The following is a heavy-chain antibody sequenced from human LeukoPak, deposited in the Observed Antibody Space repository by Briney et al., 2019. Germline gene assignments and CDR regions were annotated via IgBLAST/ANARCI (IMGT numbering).Heavy chain of an antibody. V-gene: IGHV1-8*03. J-gene: IGHJ6*03. CDR1: GYTFTSYD. CDR2: MNPNSGNT. D-gene: IGHD6-6*01. CDR3: ARGGIAARFPFHYYYYYMDV. Sequence: GASVKVSRKASGYTFTSYDINWVRQATGQGLEWMGWMNPNSGNTGYAQKFQGRVTITRNTSISTAYMELSSLRSEDTAVYYCARGGIAARFPFHYYYYYMDVWGKGTTVTVSS.